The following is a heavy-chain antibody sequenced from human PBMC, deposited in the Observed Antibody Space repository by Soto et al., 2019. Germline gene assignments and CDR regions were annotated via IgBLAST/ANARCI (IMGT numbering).Heavy chain of an antibody. J-gene: IGHJ3*02. V-gene: IGHV3-33*01. CDR1: GFTFSSYG. CDR3: ARDRYYDYVWGSYRYTHDAFDI. CDR2: IWYDGSNK. Sequence: PGRSLRLSCAASGFTFSSYGMHWVRQAPGKGLEWVAVIWYDGSNKYYADSVKGRFTISRDNSKNTLYLQMNSLRAEDTAVYYCARDRYYDYVWGSYRYTHDAFDIWGQGPMVTVSS. D-gene: IGHD3-16*02.